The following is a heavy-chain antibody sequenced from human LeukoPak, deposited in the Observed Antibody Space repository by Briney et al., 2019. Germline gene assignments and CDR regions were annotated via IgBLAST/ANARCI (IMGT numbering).Heavy chain of an antibody. CDR3: ARGPRNYYDSSGYYSAILY. Sequence: ASVKVSCKASGYTFTSYGISWVRQAPGQGLEWMGWISAYNGNTNYAQKLQGRVTMTTDTSTSTVYMELRSLRSDDTAVYYCARGPRNYYDSSGYYSAILYWGQGTLVTVSS. CDR2: ISAYNGNT. J-gene: IGHJ4*02. D-gene: IGHD3-22*01. V-gene: IGHV1-18*01. CDR1: GYTFTSYG.